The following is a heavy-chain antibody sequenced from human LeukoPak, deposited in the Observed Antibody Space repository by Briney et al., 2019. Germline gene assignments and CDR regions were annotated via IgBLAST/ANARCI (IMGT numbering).Heavy chain of an antibody. D-gene: IGHD3-9*01. Sequence: SETLSLTCTVSGGSISSSSYYWGWIRQPPGKGLEWIGSIYYSGSTYYNPSLKSRVTISVDTSKNQFSLRLNSVTAADTAVYYCARISEADILTGYDPWGQGTLVTVSS. J-gene: IGHJ5*02. V-gene: IGHV4-39*07. CDR3: ARISEADILTGYDP. CDR2: IYYSGST. CDR1: GGSISSSSYY.